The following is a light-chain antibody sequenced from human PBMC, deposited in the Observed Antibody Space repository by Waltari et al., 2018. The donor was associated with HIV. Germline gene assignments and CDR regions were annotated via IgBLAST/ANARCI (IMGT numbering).Light chain of an antibody. CDR2: EVS. CDR3: SSYTSSSTRV. J-gene: IGLJ3*02. CDR1: SSDVGGYNY. V-gene: IGLV2-14*01. Sequence: QSALTQPASVSGSPGQSITISCPGPSSDVGGYNYVSWYQQHPGKAPKLMIYEVSNRPSGVSNRFSGSKSGNTASLTISGLQAEDEADYYCSSYTSSSTRVFGGGTNLTVL.